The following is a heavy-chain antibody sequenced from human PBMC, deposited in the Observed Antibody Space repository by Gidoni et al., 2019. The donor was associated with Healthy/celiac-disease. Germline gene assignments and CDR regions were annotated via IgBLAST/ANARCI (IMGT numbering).Heavy chain of an antibody. J-gene: IGHJ3*02. Sequence: QVQLQESGPGRVKPSGTLSLTCDVSGGSISSSNRWSWVRQPPGKGLEWIAEIYHSGSTNYNPSLKSRVTISVDKSKNQFSLKLSSVTAADTAVYYCARDVEYCSSTSCYLDAFDIWGQGTMVTVSS. V-gene: IGHV4-4*02. CDR2: IYHSGST. CDR1: GGSISSSNR. D-gene: IGHD2-2*01. CDR3: ARDVEYCSSTSCYLDAFDI.